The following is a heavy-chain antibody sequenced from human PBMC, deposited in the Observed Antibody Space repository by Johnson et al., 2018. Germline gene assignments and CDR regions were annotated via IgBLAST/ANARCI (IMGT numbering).Heavy chain of an antibody. Sequence: VQLVQSGGGLVQPGGSMRLSCAASGFTFSYYVMNWVRQAPGKGLDWVSLISNRGALTYYADSVKGRFTISRDNSKNTLYWQMTSLRAEDTAVYYCARGFSAYDTSASDYWGRGTLVTTSS. CDR2: ISNRGALT. J-gene: IGHJ4*02. CDR3: ARGFSAYDTSASDY. CDR1: GFTFSYYV. V-gene: IGHV3-23*04. D-gene: IGHD3-22*01.